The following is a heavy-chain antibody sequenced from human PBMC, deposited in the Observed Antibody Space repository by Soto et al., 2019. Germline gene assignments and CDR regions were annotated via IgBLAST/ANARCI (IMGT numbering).Heavy chain of an antibody. CDR1: GYSFINDW. CDR3: ARPDNNYVAS. D-gene: IGHD2-15*01. V-gene: IGHV5-51*01. CDR2: INPGNSET. J-gene: IGHJ4*02. Sequence: GESLKISCQASGYSFINDWIGWVRQMPGKGLEWMAIINPGNSETRYSPAFQGQVTISADRFITTAYLEWSSLKASDTAMYYCARPDNNYVASWGQGALVTVSS.